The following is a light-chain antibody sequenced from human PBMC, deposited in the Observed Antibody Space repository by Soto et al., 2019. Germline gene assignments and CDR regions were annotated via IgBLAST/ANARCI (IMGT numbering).Light chain of an antibody. CDR2: DAS. V-gene: IGKV1-33*01. CDR3: QHYDDLPYT. J-gene: IGKJ2*01. Sequence: DIQMTQSPSSLSASVGDRVTITCQACQDINTYLNWYQQKPQKAPKLLISDASILKTGVPSRFSGSGSGTDFTLTITSLRPEDIATYYCQHYDDLPYTFGQGTKLEIK. CDR1: QDINTY.